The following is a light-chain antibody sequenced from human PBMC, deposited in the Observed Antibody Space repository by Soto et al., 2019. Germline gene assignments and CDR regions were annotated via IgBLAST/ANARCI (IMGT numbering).Light chain of an antibody. Sequence: QPVLTQSSSASASLGSSVKLTCTLSSGHSSYIIAWHQQLPGKAPRYLMKLEGSGSYNKGSGLPDRFSGSTSGADRYLTISYRQFEDEADYYCETWDFNTRVFGGGTKLTVL. V-gene: IGLV4-60*02. CDR2: LEGSGSY. CDR1: SGHSSYI. J-gene: IGLJ3*02. CDR3: ETWDFNTRV.